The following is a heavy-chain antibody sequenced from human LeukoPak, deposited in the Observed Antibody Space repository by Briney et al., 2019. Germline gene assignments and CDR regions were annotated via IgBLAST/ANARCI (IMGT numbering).Heavy chain of an antibody. V-gene: IGHV3-7*03. J-gene: IGHJ5*02. CDR1: GFTFRDFW. D-gene: IGHD1-1*01. Sequence: GGCLRLSCAASGFTFRDFWMSWVRQARGRGLGWVANIQQNGIEKYSVEGRFTISRDNVNSLLYLRINSLRADDTVMYYCARDRDGKDLWGQGTLVTVSS. CDR3: ARDRDGKDL. CDR2: IQQNGIEK.